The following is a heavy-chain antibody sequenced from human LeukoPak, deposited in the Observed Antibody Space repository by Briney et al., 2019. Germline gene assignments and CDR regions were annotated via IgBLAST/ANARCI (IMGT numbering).Heavy chain of an antibody. V-gene: IGHV4-59*08. CDR2: IYYSGST. D-gene: IGHD3-10*01. J-gene: IGHJ4*02. CDR3: ARHRGIYYYGSGSYNYYFDY. Sequence: SETLSLTCNVSGGSISSYYWSWIRQPPGKGLEWIGYIYYSGSTNYNPSLKSRVTISVDTSKNQFSLKLSSVTAADTAVYYCARHRGIYYYGSGSYNYYFDYWGQGTLVTVSS. CDR1: GGSISSYY.